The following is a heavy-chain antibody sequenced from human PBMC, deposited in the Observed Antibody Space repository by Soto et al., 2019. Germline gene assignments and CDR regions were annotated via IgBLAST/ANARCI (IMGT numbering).Heavy chain of an antibody. D-gene: IGHD2-15*01. J-gene: IGHJ4*02. CDR2: IYSGGST. V-gene: IGHV3-66*01. Sequence: GGSLRLSCAASGFTVSSNYMSWVRQAPGKGLEWVSVIYSGGSTYYADSVKGRFTISRDNSKNTLYLQMNSLRAEDTAVYYCARTDCSGGSCYEDYWGQGTLVTVSS. CDR1: GFTVSSNY. CDR3: ARTDCSGGSCYEDY.